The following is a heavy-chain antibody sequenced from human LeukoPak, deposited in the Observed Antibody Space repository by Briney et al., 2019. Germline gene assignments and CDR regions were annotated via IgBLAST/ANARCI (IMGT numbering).Heavy chain of an antibody. J-gene: IGHJ4*02. D-gene: IGHD3-22*01. CDR3: ARHQYYDSSVFLGY. CDR1: GGSISSSSYY. Sequence: SETLSLTCTVSGGSISSSSYYWGWIRQPPGKGLEWIGSIDYSGSTYYNPSLKSRATISVDTSKNQFSLKLSSVTAADTAVYYCARHQYYDSSVFLGYWGQGTLVTVSS. CDR2: IDYSGST. V-gene: IGHV4-39*01.